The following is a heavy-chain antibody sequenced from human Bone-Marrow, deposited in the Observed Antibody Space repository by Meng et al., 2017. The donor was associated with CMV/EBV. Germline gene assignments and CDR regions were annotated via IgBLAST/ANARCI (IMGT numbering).Heavy chain of an antibody. CDR1: GGSISSYY. Sequence: SETLSLTCTVSGGSISSYYWSWIRQPPGKGLEWIGYIYYSGSTNYNPSLKSRVTISVDTSKNQFSLKLSSVTAADTAVYYCARDGGMEAPYSDAFAIWGQGTMVTVSS. D-gene: IGHD2-15*01. CDR3: ARDGGMEAPYSDAFAI. J-gene: IGHJ3*02. CDR2: IYYSGST. V-gene: IGHV4-59*01.